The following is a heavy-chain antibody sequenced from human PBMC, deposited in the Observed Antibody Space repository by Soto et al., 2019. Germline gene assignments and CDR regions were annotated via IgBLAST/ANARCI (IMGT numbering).Heavy chain of an antibody. CDR2: INSDGSST. V-gene: IGHV3-74*01. CDR1: GFTFSSYW. Sequence: GGSLRLSCSASGFTFSSYWMHWVRQAPGKGLVWVSRINSDGSSTSYADSVKGRFTISRDNAKNTLYLQMNSLRAEDTAVYYCASVGVAAYYYYGMDVWGQGTTVTVSS. J-gene: IGHJ6*02. CDR3: ASVGVAAYYYYGMDV. D-gene: IGHD2-15*01.